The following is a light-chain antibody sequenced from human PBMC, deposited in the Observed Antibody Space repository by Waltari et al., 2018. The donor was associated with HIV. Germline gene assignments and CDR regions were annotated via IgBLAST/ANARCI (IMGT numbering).Light chain of an antibody. CDR2: EVN. CDR1: SSDLGLYNL. CDR3: CSYAGDSNYV. J-gene: IGLJ1*01. Sequence: QSALTQPASVSGSLGQSISISCSGSSSDLGLYNLFSWYQVSQGKAPKLIIHEVNKRPSGVSDRFSGSKSGKTASLTISGLQTEDEADYYCCSYAGDSNYVFGTGTKVTVL. V-gene: IGLV2-23*02.